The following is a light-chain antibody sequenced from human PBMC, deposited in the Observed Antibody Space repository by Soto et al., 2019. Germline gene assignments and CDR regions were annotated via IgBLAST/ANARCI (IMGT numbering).Light chain of an antibody. J-gene: IGLJ2*01. CDR1: GGLNDYA. CDR2: FNSDGSH. V-gene: IGLV4-69*01. Sequence: QSVLTQSPSASASLGASVKLTCTLSGGLNDYAIAWHQQQPEKGPRFLMKFNSDGSHTKGDGIPDRFSGSRSGAERYLTISSLQSEDEADYHCQTWATGIPVFGGGTKVTVL. CDR3: QTWATGIPV.